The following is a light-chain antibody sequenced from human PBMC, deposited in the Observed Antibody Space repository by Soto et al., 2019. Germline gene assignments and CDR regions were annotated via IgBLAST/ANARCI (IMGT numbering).Light chain of an antibody. CDR3: ETWDSNILV. V-gene: IGLV4-60*02. CDR2: LEGSGSY. CDR1: SGHSSYI. J-gene: IGLJ2*01. Sequence: QPVLTQSSSASASLGSSVKLTCTLSSGHSSYIIAWHQQQPGKAPRYLMKLEGSGSYNKGSGVPDRFSGSSSGADRCLTISNLQFEDEADYYCETWDSNILVFGGGTKVTVL.